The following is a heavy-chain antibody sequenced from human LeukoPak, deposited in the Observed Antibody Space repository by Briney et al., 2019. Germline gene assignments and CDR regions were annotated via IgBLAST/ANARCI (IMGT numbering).Heavy chain of an antibody. CDR1: GFTFSDYY. Sequence: GGSLRLSCAASGFTFSDYYMSWIRQAPGKGLEWVAFIRYDGSNKYYADSVKGRFTISRDNSKNTLYLQMNSLTPEDTAVFYCAKIGSQWELLDWGQGTPVTVSS. CDR3: AKIGSQWELLD. D-gene: IGHD1-26*01. CDR2: IRYDGSNK. V-gene: IGHV3-30*02. J-gene: IGHJ4*02.